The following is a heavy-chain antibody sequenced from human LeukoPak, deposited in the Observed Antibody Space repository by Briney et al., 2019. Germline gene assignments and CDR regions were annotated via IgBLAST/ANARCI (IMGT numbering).Heavy chain of an antibody. CDR2: IWYDGSNK. CDR1: GFTFSSYG. J-gene: IGHJ4*02. CDR3: ARDCGGGSCYSDY. Sequence: GRSLRLFCAASGFTFSSYGMHWVRQAPGKGLEWVAVIWYDGSNKYYADSVKGRFTISRDNSKNTLYLQMNSLRAEDTAVYYCARDCGGGSCYSDYWGQGTLVTVSS. V-gene: IGHV3-33*01. D-gene: IGHD2-15*01.